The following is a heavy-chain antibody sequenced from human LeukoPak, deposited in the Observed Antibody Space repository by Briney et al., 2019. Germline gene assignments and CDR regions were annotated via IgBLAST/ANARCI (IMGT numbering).Heavy chain of an antibody. J-gene: IGHJ4*02. V-gene: IGHV3-23*01. CDR1: GFTFSSYA. D-gene: IGHD5-12*01. Sequence: GGSLRLSCAASGFTFSSYAMSWVRQAPGKGLEWVSAISGSGGSTYYADSVKGRFTISRDNSKNTLYLQMNSLRAEDTAVYYCARDRATYSGYDSGLGYWGQGTLVTVSS. CDR2: ISGSGGST. CDR3: ARDRATYSGYDSGLGY.